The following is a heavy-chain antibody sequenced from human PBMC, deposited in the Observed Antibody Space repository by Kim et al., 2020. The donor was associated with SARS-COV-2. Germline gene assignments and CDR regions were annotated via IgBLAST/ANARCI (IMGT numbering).Heavy chain of an antibody. V-gene: IGHV4-34*01. CDR3: ARGLGFPHKRQYGSGSHIDY. D-gene: IGHD3-10*01. J-gene: IGHJ4*02. CDR1: GGSFSGYY. Sequence: SETLSLTCAVYGGSFSGYYWSWIRQPPGKGLEWIGEINHSGSTNYNPSLKSRVTISVDTSKNQFSLKLSSVTAADTAVYYCARGLGFPHKRQYGSGSHIDYWGQGTLVTVSS. CDR2: INHSGST.